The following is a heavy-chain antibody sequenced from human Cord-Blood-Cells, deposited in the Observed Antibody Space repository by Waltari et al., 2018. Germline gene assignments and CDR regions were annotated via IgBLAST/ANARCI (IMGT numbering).Heavy chain of an antibody. CDR3: AGDNTRTDAFDN. CDR2: TNYNTKKYN. Sequence: QVQLQQSGPGPVKPSQTLPLTCAISVYIVSSNSAGWNWSWQSPSRGLEWLRRTNYNTKKYNESAVSVKSRITNNPAASKNQFTLQLYSMTPADTVMYYRAGDNTRTDAFDNYDQGTMVTGSS. D-gene: IGHD1-26*01. CDR1: VYIVSSNSAG. J-gene: IGHJ3*02. V-gene: IGHV6-1*01.